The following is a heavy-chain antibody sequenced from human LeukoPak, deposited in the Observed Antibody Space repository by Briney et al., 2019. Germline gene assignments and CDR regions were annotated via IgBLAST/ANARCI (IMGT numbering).Heavy chain of an antibody. D-gene: IGHD3-10*01. CDR1: GFTFSNYW. Sequence: AGSLRLSCAASGFTFSNYWMNWVRQAPEKGMEWVGNTKQYGSEKNYVDSVKDRLTISRDKAKNSLDVQMDSLRVGDAAVYYCARVFSTVNGSHFDYWGQGTLVTVSS. V-gene: IGHV3-7*01. CDR3: ARVFSTVNGSHFDY. CDR2: TKQYGSEK. J-gene: IGHJ4*02.